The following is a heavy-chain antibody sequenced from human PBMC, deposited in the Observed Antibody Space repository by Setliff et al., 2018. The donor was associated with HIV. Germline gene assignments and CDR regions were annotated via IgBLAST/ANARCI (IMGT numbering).Heavy chain of an antibody. Sequence: PSETLSLTCTVSGGSISSSSYYWGWVRQPPGKGLEWIGSMYYSGSTYYTPSLKSRITISLDTSKNQFSLRMRSVTAADTAVYYCARGMAGDNSRYFDYWGQGTLVTVSS. CDR3: ARGMAGDNSRYFDY. V-gene: IGHV4-39*07. CDR2: MYYSGST. J-gene: IGHJ4*02. CDR1: GGSISSSSYY. D-gene: IGHD1-20*01.